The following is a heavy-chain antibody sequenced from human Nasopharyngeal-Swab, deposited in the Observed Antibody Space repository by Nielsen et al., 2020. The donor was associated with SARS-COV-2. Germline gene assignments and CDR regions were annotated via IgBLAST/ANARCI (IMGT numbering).Heavy chain of an antibody. CDR2: INTGSSST. V-gene: IGHV3-48*01. D-gene: IGHD3-10*01. CDR3: AWPGGSGDLGY. J-gene: IGHJ4*02. CDR1: GFTFSSYN. Sequence: GESLKISCAASGFTFSSYNMNWVRQAPGKGLEWVSYINTGSSSTYYADSVKGRFTISRDNSKNTLYLQMNSLRAEDTAVYYCAWPGGSGDLGYWGQGTLVTVSS.